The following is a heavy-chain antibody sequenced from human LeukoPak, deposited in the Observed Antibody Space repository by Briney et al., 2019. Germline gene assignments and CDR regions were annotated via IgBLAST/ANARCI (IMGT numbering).Heavy chain of an antibody. CDR2: INPNSGGT. J-gene: IGHJ4*02. CDR3: ATSGHSDSGYFDC. D-gene: IGHD5-12*01. Sequence: ASVKVSCKASGYTFTDYYMHWVRQAPGQGLEWMGWINPNSGGTNYAQKFQGRVTMTRDTSISTAYMELSRLRSDDTAVYYCATSGHSDSGYFDCWGQGTLVTVSS. V-gene: IGHV1-2*02. CDR1: GYTFTDYY.